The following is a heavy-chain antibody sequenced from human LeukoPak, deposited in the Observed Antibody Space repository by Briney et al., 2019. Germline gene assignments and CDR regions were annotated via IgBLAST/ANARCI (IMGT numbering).Heavy chain of an antibody. CDR1: GFTFSSYA. Sequence: GGSLRLSCAASGFTFSSYAMSWVRQAPGKGLEWVSAISGSGGSTYYADSVKGRFTISRDNSKNTLYLQMNSLRAEDTAVYYCASFRYAVLWFGEVGSWGQGTLVTVSS. D-gene: IGHD3-10*01. J-gene: IGHJ4*02. CDR2: ISGSGGST. CDR3: ASFRYAVLWFGEVGS. V-gene: IGHV3-23*01.